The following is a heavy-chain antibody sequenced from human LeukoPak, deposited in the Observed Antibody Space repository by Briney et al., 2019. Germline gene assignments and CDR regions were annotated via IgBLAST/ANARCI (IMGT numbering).Heavy chain of an antibody. D-gene: IGHD3-16*01. CDR1: GFTFTTYW. CDR3: ARDGGP. Sequence: GGSLRLSCAASGFTFTTYWMTWVRQAPGKGLEWVATIRPDGSGEFYVDSVKGRFTISRDNAKNSLYLQMNSLRAEDTAVYYCARDGGPWGQGTLVTVSS. V-gene: IGHV3-7*01. J-gene: IGHJ4*02. CDR2: IRPDGSGE.